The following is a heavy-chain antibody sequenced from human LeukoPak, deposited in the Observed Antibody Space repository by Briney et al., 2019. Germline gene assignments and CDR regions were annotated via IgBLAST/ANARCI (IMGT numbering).Heavy chain of an antibody. D-gene: IGHD3-22*01. V-gene: IGHV1-18*01. CDR3: ARYYYDSSGYYYPDY. CDR2: ISAYNGNT. CDR1: GYTFTSYG. J-gene: IGHJ4*02. Sequence: ASVKVSCKASGYTFTSYGISWARQAPGQGLEWMGWISAYNGNTNYAQKLQGRVTMTTDTSTSTAYMELRSLRSDDTAVYYCARYYYDSSGYYYPDYWGQGTLVTVSS.